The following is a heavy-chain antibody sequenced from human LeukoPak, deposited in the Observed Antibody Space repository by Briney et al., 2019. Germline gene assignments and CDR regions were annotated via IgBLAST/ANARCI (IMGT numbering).Heavy chain of an antibody. J-gene: IGHJ4*02. V-gene: IGHV4-4*07. Sequence: SETLYLTCNDSGGSISSYFWTWIRQPAGKGLEWIGRIHASGTTNYNSSLKSRVSMSVDTSKNQFSLKLTSVTAADTAVYFCARDGADVYGRAFDYWGQGTLVSVSS. CDR2: IHASGTT. D-gene: IGHD3-10*01. CDR3: ARDGADVYGRAFDY. CDR1: GGSISSYF.